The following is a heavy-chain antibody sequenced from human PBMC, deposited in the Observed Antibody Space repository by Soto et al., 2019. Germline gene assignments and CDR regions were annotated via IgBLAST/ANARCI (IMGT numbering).Heavy chain of an antibody. Sequence: GSLRLSCAASGFTFSSYAMSWVRQAPGKGLEWVSAISGSGGSTYYADSVKGRFTISRDNSKNTLYLQMNSLRAEDTAVYYCAKDLTVTRALDYWGQGTLVTVSS. D-gene: IGHD4-4*01. CDR2: ISGSGGST. V-gene: IGHV3-23*01. CDR1: GFTFSSYA. CDR3: AKDLTVTRALDY. J-gene: IGHJ4*02.